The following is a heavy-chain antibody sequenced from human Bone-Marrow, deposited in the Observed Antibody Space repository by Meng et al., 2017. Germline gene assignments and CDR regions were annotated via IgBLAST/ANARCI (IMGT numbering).Heavy chain of an antibody. CDR2: INPSGGST. J-gene: IGHJ1*01. D-gene: IGHD3-22*01. CDR3: ARMSSYYDSSGYYYAGEYFQH. V-gene: IGHV1-46*01. CDR1: GYTFTSYY. Sequence: ASATVSCTASGYTFTSYYMHWVLHAPGQGLEWMGIINPSGGSTSYAQKFQGRVTMTRDTSTSTVYMELSSLRSEDTAVKYCARMSSYYDSSGYYYAGEYFQHWGQGTLVTVSS.